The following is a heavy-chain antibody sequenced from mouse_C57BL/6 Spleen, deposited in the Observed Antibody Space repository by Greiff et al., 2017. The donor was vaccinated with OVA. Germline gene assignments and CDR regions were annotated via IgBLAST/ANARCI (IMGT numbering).Heavy chain of an antibody. D-gene: IGHD1-1*01. J-gene: IGHJ1*03. CDR2: IDPEDGET. CDR3: ARGYYGLDV. V-gene: IGHV14-2*01. CDR1: GFNINDYY. Sequence: VQLQQSGAELVKPGASVKLSCTASGFNINDYYMHWVKQRTEQGLEWIGRIDPEDGETKYAPKFQGKATITADTSSNTAYLPLSSLTSEDTAVYYCARGYYGLDVWGTGTTVTVSS.